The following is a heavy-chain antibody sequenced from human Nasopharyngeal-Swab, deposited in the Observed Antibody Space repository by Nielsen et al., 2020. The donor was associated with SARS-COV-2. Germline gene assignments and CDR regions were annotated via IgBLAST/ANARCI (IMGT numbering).Heavy chain of an antibody. Sequence: GESLKISCAASGFIFSDSAIHWVRQASGKGLEWVGRIRSKGNSYATAYAASVKGRFTISRDDSKNTAYLQMNSLKTEDTAVYYCLVGAFDIWGQGTMVTVSS. CDR3: LVGAFDI. CDR1: GFIFSDSA. D-gene: IGHD3-10*01. V-gene: IGHV3-73*01. CDR2: IRSKGNSYAT. J-gene: IGHJ3*02.